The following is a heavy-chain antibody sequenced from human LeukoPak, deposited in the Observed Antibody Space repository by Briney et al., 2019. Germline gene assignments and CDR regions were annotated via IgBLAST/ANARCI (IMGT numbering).Heavy chain of an antibody. D-gene: IGHD1-14*01. CDR2: ISAYNGNT. CDR1: AYTFTSYG. Sequence: GASVTVSCTSSAYTFTSYGIGWVQQAPGQGLEWMGWISAYNGNTNYSQNLQCRVTMTTDTSTSTAYMELRSLRSDDTAVYYCARAGRDLVSPDYWGQGTLVTVSS. CDR3: ARAGRDLVSPDY. V-gene: IGHV1-18*01. J-gene: IGHJ4*02.